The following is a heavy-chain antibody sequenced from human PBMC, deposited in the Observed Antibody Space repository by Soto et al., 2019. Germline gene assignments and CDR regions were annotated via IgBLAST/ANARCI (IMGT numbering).Heavy chain of an antibody. CDR2: INHSGST. CDR1: GGSFSGYY. D-gene: IGHD4-17*01. Sequence: QVQLQQWGAGLLKPSETLSLTCAVYGGSFSGYYWSWIRQPPGKGLEWMGEINHSGSTNYNPSLKSRVTISVDTSKNQFSLKLSSVTAADTAVYYCARNLRSTVTPPSAGMDVWGQGTTVTVSS. J-gene: IGHJ6*02. CDR3: ARNLRSTVTPPSAGMDV. V-gene: IGHV4-34*01.